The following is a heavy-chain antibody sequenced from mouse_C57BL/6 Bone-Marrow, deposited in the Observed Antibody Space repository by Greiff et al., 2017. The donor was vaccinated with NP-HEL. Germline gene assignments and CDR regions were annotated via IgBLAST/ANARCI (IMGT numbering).Heavy chain of an antibody. CDR3: AREKSSGYFDV. D-gene: IGHD3-1*01. CDR2: IYPGDGDT. Sequence: QVQLQQSGAELVKPGASVKISCKASGYAFSSYWMNWVKQRPGKGLEWIGQIYPGDGDTNYHGQFKGKATLTADKSSSTAYMQLSSLTSEDSAVYFCAREKSSGYFDVWGTGTTVTVSS. V-gene: IGHV1-80*01. CDR1: GYAFSSYW. J-gene: IGHJ1*03.